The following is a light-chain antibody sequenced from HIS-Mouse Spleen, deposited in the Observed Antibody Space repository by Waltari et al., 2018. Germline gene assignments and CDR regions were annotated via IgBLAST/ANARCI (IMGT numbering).Light chain of an antibody. V-gene: IGKV3-15*01. J-gene: IGKJ2*01. CDR1: QSVSSN. Sequence: EIVMTQSPATLSVSPEERATISCRANQSVSSNLAWYQQKPGQAPRLLIDGASTRATGIPARFSGSGSGTEFTVTISSLQSEDFAVYYCQQYNNWPLEYTFGQGTKLEIK. CDR3: QQYNNWPLEYT. CDR2: GAS.